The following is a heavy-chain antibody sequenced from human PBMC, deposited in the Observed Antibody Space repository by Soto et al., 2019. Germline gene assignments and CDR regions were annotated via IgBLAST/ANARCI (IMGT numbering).Heavy chain of an antibody. V-gene: IGHV3-23*01. CDR3: ARRGSGSYYDY. D-gene: IGHD1-26*01. J-gene: IGHJ4*02. CDR2: ISGSGDST. CDR1: GFTFTSYA. Sequence: EVQLLESGGGLVQPGGSRRPSFAAPGFTFTSYAMSWVGQAPVKGLEWVSAISGSGDSTYYADSVKGRFTISRDNSKNTLYLQMNSLRAEDTAVYYCARRGSGSYYDYWGQGTLVTVSS.